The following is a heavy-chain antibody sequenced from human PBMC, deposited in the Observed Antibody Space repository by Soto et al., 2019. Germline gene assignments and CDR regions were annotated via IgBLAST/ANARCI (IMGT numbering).Heavy chain of an antibody. Sequence: SETLSLTCTVSGGSISSGGYYWSWIRQHPGKGLEWIGYIYYSGSTYYNPSLKSRVTISVDTSKNKISTKLSTVTAADTALYYCARARIAVAGTPYYFDYWGQGTLVTVSS. CDR3: ARARIAVAGTPYYFDY. J-gene: IGHJ4*02. V-gene: IGHV4-31*03. CDR1: GGSISSGGYY. CDR2: IYYSGST. D-gene: IGHD6-19*01.